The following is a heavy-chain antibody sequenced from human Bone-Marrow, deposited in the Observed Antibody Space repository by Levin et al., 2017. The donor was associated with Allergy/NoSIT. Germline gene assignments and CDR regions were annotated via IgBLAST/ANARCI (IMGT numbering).Heavy chain of an antibody. J-gene: IGHJ4*02. CDR2: SSSRSSTI. Sequence: GGSLRLSCAASGFTFNSYNMNWVRQAPGKGLEWVSYSSSRSSTIRYADSVQGRFTISRDNAENSLYLQMNRLRDEDTAVYYCARDNYLLFDYWGQGTLVTVSS. D-gene: IGHD4-11*01. CDR3: ARDNYLLFDY. V-gene: IGHV3-48*02. CDR1: GFTFNSYN.